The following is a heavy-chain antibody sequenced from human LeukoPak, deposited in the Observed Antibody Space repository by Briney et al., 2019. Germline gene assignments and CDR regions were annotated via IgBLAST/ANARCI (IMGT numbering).Heavy chain of an antibody. J-gene: IGHJ3*02. Sequence: AGGSLRLSCAASGFTFSSYGMHWVRQAPGKGLEWVAVISYDGSNKYYADSVKGRFTISRDNSKNTLYLQMNSLRAEDTAVYYCAKDQGIAAAGTVPQEAFDIWGQGTMVTVSS. V-gene: IGHV3-33*05. CDR3: AKDQGIAAAGTVPQEAFDI. D-gene: IGHD6-13*01. CDR1: GFTFSSYG. CDR2: ISYDGSNK.